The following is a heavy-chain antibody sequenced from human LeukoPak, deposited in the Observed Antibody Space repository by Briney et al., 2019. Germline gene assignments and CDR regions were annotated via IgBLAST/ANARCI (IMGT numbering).Heavy chain of an antibody. Sequence: GGSLRLSCAASGFTVSSNYMSWVRQAPGKGLEWVSAISGSGGSTYYADSVKGRFTISRDNSKNTLHLQMNSLRAEDTAVYYCARTFRNTAFDYWGQGTLVTVSS. CDR3: ARTFRNTAFDY. J-gene: IGHJ4*02. V-gene: IGHV3-23*01. D-gene: IGHD1-14*01. CDR2: ISGSGGST. CDR1: GFTVSSNY.